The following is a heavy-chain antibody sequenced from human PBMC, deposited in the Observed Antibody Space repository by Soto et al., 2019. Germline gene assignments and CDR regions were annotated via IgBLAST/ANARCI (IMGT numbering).Heavy chain of an antibody. J-gene: IGHJ6*02. V-gene: IGHV1-69*01. D-gene: IGHD5-12*01. CDR3: ASRGGYNLGPYYYYGMDV. CDR2: IIPIFGTA. CDR1: GGTFSSYA. Sequence: QVQLVQSGAEVKKPGSSVKVSCKASGGTFSSYAISWVRQAPGQGLEWMGGIIPIFGTANYAQKFQGSVTITADESTSTAYIELSSLRSEDTAVYYCASRGGYNLGPYYYYGMDVWGQGTTVTVSS.